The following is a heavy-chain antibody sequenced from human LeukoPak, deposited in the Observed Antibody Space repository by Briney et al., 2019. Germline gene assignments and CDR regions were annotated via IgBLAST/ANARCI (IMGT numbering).Heavy chain of an antibody. J-gene: IGHJ4*02. CDR1: GFTNSNMR. Sequence: GGSLRLSYSASGFTNSNMRARCARQAPGKGLEWVSVVSGSGGSADYADSVKGRFTISRDNSKNTLYLQMNSLRAEDTAVYYCATLITAAGAYCLYYWGQGTLVTVSS. D-gene: IGHD6-13*01. CDR3: ATLITAAGAYCLYY. CDR2: VSGSGGSA. V-gene: IGHV3-23*01.